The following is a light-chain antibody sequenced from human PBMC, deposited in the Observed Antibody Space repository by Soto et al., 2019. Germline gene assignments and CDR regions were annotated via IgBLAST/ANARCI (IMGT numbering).Light chain of an antibody. CDR3: MQRLEFPLT. CDR2: TVS. CDR1: QSLLHSNGNMY. Sequence: DVVVTQYPISLPVTPGEPASISCRSSQSLLHSNGNMYLDWYVQKPGQSPQLLIYTVSYRAPGVPDRFSGIGSGTDFTLQISRVEADDVGVYYCMQRLEFPLTFGGGTKVDIK. J-gene: IGKJ4*01. V-gene: IGKV2-40*01.